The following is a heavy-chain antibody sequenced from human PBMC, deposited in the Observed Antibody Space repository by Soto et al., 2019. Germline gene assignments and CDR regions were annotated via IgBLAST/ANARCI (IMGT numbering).Heavy chain of an antibody. Sequence: QVQLVQSGAEVKKPGASVKVSCKASGYTFTSYYMHWVRQAPGQGLEWMGIINPSGGSTSYAQKFQGRVTMTRDTSPSTVYMELRSLRSEDTAVYYCARGIVVVVAATQGDWFDPWGQGTLVTVSS. CDR2: INPSGGST. D-gene: IGHD2-15*01. V-gene: IGHV1-46*01. CDR3: ARGIVVVVAATQGDWFDP. J-gene: IGHJ5*02. CDR1: GYTFTSYY.